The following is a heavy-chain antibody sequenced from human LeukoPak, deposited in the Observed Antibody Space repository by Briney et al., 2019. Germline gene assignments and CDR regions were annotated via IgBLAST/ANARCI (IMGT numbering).Heavy chain of an antibody. J-gene: IGHJ4*02. CDR3: AKDRTEWLRSALFDY. D-gene: IGHD5-12*01. CDR1: GFTFSSYW. Sequence: GGSLRLSCAASGFTFSSYWMHWVRQAPGKGLVWVSRINTDGSSTSYADSVKGRFTISRDNAKNSLYLQMNSLRAEDTALYYCAKDRTEWLRSALFDYWGQGTLVTVSS. V-gene: IGHV3-74*01. CDR2: INTDGSST.